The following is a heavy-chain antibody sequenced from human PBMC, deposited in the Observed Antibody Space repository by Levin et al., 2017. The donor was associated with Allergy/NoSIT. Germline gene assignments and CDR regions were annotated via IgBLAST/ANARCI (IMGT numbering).Heavy chain of an antibody. CDR3: ARERGCRVGSGYGMDV. V-gene: IGHV3-30*04. Sequence: GGSLRLSCAASGFTFNTDAMHWVRQAPGKGLEWVAVISNDETYADSVKGRFTISRDSSKNTVYLQMNSLSLEDTAVYYCARERGCRVGSGYGMDVWGQGTTVTVSS. D-gene: IGHD2-15*01. CDR1: GFTFNTDA. J-gene: IGHJ6*02. CDR2: ISNDET.